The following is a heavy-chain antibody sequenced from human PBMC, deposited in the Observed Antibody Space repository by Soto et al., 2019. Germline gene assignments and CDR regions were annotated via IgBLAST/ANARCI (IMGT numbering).Heavy chain of an antibody. J-gene: IGHJ5*02. Sequence: PGGSLRLSCAASGFTFDDYAMHWVRQAPGKGLEWVSGISWNSGSIGYADSVKGRFTISRDNAKNSLYLQMNSLRAEDTALYYCAKVDYDPFTFDPWGQGTLVTVSS. V-gene: IGHV3-9*01. CDR3: AKVDYDPFTFDP. CDR1: GFTFDDYA. CDR2: ISWNSGSI. D-gene: IGHD3-16*01.